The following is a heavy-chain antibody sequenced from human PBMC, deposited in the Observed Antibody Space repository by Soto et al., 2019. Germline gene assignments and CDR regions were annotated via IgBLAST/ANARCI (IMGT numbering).Heavy chain of an antibody. D-gene: IGHD3-9*01. CDR1: GYTFTSYG. V-gene: IGHV1-18*01. CDR3: ARGKGLRYFDWLLSPNYYYYGMDV. J-gene: IGHJ6*02. Sequence: QVQLVQSGAEVKKPGASVKVSCKASGYTFTSYGISWVRQAPGQGLEWMGWISAYNGNTNYAQKLQGRVTMTTDTYTSTAYMELRSLRSDDTAVYYCARGKGLRYFDWLLSPNYYYYGMDVWGQGTTVTVS. CDR2: ISAYNGNT.